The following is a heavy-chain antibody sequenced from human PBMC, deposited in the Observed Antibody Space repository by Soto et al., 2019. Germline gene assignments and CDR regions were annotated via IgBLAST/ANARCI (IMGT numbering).Heavy chain of an antibody. J-gene: IGHJ4*02. CDR3: HDYYDSSGYYKLRDY. CDR2: INHSGST. Sequence: PSETLSLTCAVYGGSFSGYYWSWIRQPPGKGLEWIGEINHSGSTNYDPSLKSRVTISVDTSKNQFSLKLSSVTAADTAVYYCHDYYDSSGYYKLRDYWGQGTLVTVSS. V-gene: IGHV4-34*01. D-gene: IGHD3-22*01. CDR1: GGSFSGYY.